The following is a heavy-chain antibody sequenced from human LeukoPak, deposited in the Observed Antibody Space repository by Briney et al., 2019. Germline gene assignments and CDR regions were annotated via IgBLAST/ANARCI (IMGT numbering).Heavy chain of an antibody. D-gene: IGHD3-10*01. J-gene: IGHJ4*02. Sequence: SETLSLTCAVSGGSISSTNWWSWVRQPPGKGLEWIGEIYHSGSTNYNPSLKGRVTISVDTSKNQFSLKLSSVTAADTAVYYCARVRYGSGSQTAIFDYWGQGTLVTVSS. CDR2: IYHSGST. V-gene: IGHV4-4*02. CDR1: GGSISSTNW. CDR3: ARVRYGSGSQTAIFDY.